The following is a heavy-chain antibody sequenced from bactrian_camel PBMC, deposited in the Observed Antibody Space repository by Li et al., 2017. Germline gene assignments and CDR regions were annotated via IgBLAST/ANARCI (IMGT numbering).Heavy chain of an antibody. CDR1: GFTFSNYV. CDR3: AARRSCFSVGHPYREYEYKT. V-gene: IGHV3S42*01. J-gene: IGHJ4*01. D-gene: IGHD4*01. CDR2: INSRTDDST. Sequence: VQLVESGGGLVQPGGPLTLSCAASGFTFSNYVMSWVRQAAGKGLEWVSGINSRTDDSTVYAESVKGRFTISIDNAKSTLYLQMNNLQPGGSAKYYCAARRSCFSVGHPYREYEYKTGARGPRSPSP.